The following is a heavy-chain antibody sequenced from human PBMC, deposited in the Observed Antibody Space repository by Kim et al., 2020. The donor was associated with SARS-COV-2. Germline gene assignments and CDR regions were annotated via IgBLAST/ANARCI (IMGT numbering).Heavy chain of an antibody. CDR3: ARVRHGSIVGTADY. V-gene: IGHV3-7*03. J-gene: IGHJ4*02. D-gene: IGHD1-26*01. Sequence: GKGLEWVANIKEDGNEEHNVDSVKGRFTISRDNAKNSLYLQMSSMRDEDTAMYYCARVRHGSIVGTADYWGQGTLVTVSS. CDR2: IKEDGNEE.